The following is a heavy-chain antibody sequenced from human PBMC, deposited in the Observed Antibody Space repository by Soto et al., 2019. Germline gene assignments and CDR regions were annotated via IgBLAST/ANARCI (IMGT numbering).Heavy chain of an antibody. V-gene: IGHV3-53*01. J-gene: IGHJ6*02. Sequence: GGSLRLSCAASEFTVSTNFMSWVRQAPGKGLEWVAVIYSAVGGGSTYYADSVKGRFTISRDNSKNSLYLQMNSLRAEDTAVYYCAREDYGDGYGMDVWGQGTTVTVSS. CDR1: EFTVSTNF. D-gene: IGHD4-17*01. CDR2: IYSAVGGGST. CDR3: AREDYGDGYGMDV.